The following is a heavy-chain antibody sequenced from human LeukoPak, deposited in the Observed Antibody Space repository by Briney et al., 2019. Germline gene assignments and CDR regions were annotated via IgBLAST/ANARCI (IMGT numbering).Heavy chain of an antibody. D-gene: IGHD3-16*01. Sequence: PGGSLRLSCGTSGFTFNNAWMSWVRQAPGKGLEWVGRIKRKSDGGTTDYAAPVKGRFTISRDDSKNTLYLQMNSLKTEDTAVYYCTSHPWGGASDSAPFDYWGQGTLVTVSS. J-gene: IGHJ4*02. V-gene: IGHV3-15*01. CDR1: GFTFNNAW. CDR2: IKRKSDGGTT. CDR3: TSHPWGGASDSAPFDY.